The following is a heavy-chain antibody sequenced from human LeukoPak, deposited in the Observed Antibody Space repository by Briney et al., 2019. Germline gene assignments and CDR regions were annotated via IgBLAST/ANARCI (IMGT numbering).Heavy chain of an antibody. J-gene: IGHJ4*02. Sequence: SETLSLTCTVSGGSISSSSYYWSWIRQPPGKGLEWIGHIYYSGTTNYNPSLKSRVTISVDTSKNQFSLKLSSVTAADTAVYYCARGIETSKRRGYDYWGQGTLVTVSS. V-gene: IGHV4-61*01. CDR1: GGSISSSSYY. CDR2: IYYSGTT. D-gene: IGHD1-26*01. CDR3: ARGIETSKRRGYDY.